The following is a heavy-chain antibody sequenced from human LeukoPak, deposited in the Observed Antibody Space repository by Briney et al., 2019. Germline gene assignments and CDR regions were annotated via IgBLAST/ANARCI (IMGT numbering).Heavy chain of an antibody. CDR1: GYTFSNYA. CDR3: AKARGVDTTLVYC. J-gene: IGHJ4*02. Sequence: PGGSLRLSCAASGYTFSNYAMSWVRQAPGKGLEWVSGISGSGGNTYYADSVKGRFTTSRDNSKNTLYLQMNSLRAENTAVYYCAKARGVDTTLVYCWGQGTLVTVSS. CDR2: ISGSGGNT. D-gene: IGHD5-18*01. V-gene: IGHV3-23*01.